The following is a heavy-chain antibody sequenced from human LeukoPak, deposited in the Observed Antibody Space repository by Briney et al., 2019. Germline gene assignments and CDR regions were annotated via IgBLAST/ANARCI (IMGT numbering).Heavy chain of an antibody. J-gene: IGHJ4*02. CDR1: GFTFSSYG. CDR2: ISGSGGST. V-gene: IGHV3-23*01. CDR3: AKSPSNNYGSGRLIGY. Sequence: GGTLRLSCAASGFTFSSYGMSWVREAPGKGLEWVSAISGSGGSTYYADSVKGRFTISRDNSKNTLYLQMNSLRAEDTAVYDCAKSPSNNYGSGRLIGYWGQGTLVTVSS. D-gene: IGHD3-10*01.